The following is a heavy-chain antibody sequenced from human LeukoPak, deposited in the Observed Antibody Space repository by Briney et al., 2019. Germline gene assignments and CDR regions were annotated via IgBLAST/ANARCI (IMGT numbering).Heavy chain of an antibody. J-gene: IGHJ4*02. V-gene: IGHV3-53*01. D-gene: IGHD1-26*01. CDR2: VSGDGSGT. Sequence: GGSLRLSCAASGFTVSSNYMSWVRQAPGKGLEWVSAVSGDGSGTSYADSVKGRFTISRDNSKNTLYLQMNSLKAEDTAVYYCARVYSFGQNVDDYWGQGTLVTVSS. CDR3: ARVYSFGQNVDDY. CDR1: GFTVSSNY.